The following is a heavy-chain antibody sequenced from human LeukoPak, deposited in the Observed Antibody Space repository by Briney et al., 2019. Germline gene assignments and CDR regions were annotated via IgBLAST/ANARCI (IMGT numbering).Heavy chain of an antibody. J-gene: IGHJ4*02. CDR3: AIAPGTLERLLAVAGYELDY. CDR1: GDSISSNYW. Sequence: SETLSLTCAVSGDSISSNYWWTWVRQPPGKGLEWIGEIHHSESTNFNPSLKSRVTISVDKSKNHFSLSLTSVSAADTAVYYCAIAPGTLERLLAVAGYELDYWGQGTLVTVSS. V-gene: IGHV4-4*02. D-gene: IGHD6-19*01. CDR2: IHHSEST.